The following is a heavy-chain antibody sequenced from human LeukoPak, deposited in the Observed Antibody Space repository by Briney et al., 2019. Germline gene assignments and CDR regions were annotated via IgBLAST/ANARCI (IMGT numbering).Heavy chain of an antibody. J-gene: IGHJ6*02. CDR1: GGSFSGYY. V-gene: IGHV4-34*01. D-gene: IGHD6-13*01. Sequence: SETLSLTCAVYGGSFSGYYWSWIRQPPGKGLEWIGEINHSGSTNYNPSLKSRVTISVDTSKNQFSLKLSSVTAADTAVYFCAREKGYLMEVDVWGQGTTVTVSS. CDR3: AREKGYLMEVDV. CDR2: INHSGST.